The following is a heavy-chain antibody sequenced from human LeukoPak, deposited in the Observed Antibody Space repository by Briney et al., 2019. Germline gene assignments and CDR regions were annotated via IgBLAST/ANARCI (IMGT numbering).Heavy chain of an antibody. J-gene: IGHJ3*02. Sequence: ASVKVSCKASGGTFSSYAISWVRQAPGQGLEWMGGIIPIFGTANYAQKLQGRVTITADESTSTAYMELRSLRSEDTAVYYCVRYCSGGSCYPHDDAFDIWGQGTMVTVSS. D-gene: IGHD2-15*01. CDR2: IIPIFGTA. CDR3: VRYCSGGSCYPHDDAFDI. CDR1: GGTFSSYA. V-gene: IGHV1-69*13.